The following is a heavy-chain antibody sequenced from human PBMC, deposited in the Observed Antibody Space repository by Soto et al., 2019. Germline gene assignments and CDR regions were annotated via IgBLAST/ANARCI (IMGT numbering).Heavy chain of an antibody. CDR1: GGSFSGYY. V-gene: IGHV4-34*01. CDR3: ARGERIGYSYGYYYYYCGMDV. J-gene: IGHJ6*02. D-gene: IGHD5-18*01. Sequence: QVQLQQWGAGLLKPSETLSLTCAVYGGSFSGYYWSWIRQPPGKGLEWIGEINHSGSTNYNPSLKSRVTISVDTSKNQFSLKLSSVTAADTAVYYCARGERIGYSYGYYYYYCGMDVWGQGTTVTVSS. CDR2: INHSGST.